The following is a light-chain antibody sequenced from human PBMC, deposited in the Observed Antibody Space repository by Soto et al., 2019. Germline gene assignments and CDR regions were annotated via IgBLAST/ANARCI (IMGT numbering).Light chain of an antibody. V-gene: IGKV2-28*01. J-gene: IGKJ5*01. CDR3: MQALQTPIT. CDR1: QSLLYNNTYNY. Sequence: EIVMTQSPLTLPVTPGEPASISCRSSQSLLYNNTYNYLDWYVQKPGQSPQLLIYFGSNRAPGVPDRFSGSGSGTDFTLKISRVEAEDVGVYYCMQALQTPITFGQGTRLETK. CDR2: FGS.